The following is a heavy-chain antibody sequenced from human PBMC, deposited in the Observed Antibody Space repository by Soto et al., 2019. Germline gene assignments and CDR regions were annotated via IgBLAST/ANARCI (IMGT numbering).Heavy chain of an antibody. CDR2: IIPNFDTE. CDR3: ARDRTPSVVVTARFDY. Sequence: APVKVSCNASGGTFSSYAISRVRQSPLEGTEWMGRIIPNFDTENYAQKFQGRVTITADESTSTAYMELSSLRSEDTAVYYCARDRTPSVVVTARFDYWGQGTLLAASS. J-gene: IGHJ4*02. V-gene: IGHV1-69*13. D-gene: IGHD2-21*02. CDR1: GGTFSSYA.